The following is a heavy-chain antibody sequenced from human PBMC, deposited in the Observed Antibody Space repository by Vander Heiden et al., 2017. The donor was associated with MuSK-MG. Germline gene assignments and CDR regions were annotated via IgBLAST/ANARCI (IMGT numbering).Heavy chain of an antibody. CDR1: GFSFSTYA. CDR3: ARDENGINDFDY. CDR2: ISTDSSGI. V-gene: IGHV3-48*02. D-gene: IGHD2-8*01. Sequence: EVQLVESGGGLVQPRGSLRLSCAASGFSFSTYAMNWVRQAPGKGLEWVSFISTDSSGIHYADSVKGRFTISRDNAKNSLYLQMNSLRDEDTAVYFCARDENGINDFDYWGQGTLVTVSS. J-gene: IGHJ4*02.